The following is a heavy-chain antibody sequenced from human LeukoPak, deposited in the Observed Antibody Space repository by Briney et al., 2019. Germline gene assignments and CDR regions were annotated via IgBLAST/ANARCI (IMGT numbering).Heavy chain of an antibody. CDR3: ASQSYARFDP. CDR2: ISSSSSYI. J-gene: IGHJ5*02. D-gene: IGHD3-16*01. V-gene: IGHV3-21*01. CDR1: GFTFSSYS. Sequence: GGSLRLSCAASGFTFSSYSMNWVRQAPGKGLEWVSSISSSSSYIYYAGSVKGRFTISRDNAKNSLYLQMNSLRAEDTAVYYCASQSYARFDPWGQGTLVTVSS.